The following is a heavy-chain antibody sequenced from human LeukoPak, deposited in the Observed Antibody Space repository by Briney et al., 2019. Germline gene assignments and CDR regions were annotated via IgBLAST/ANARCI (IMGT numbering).Heavy chain of an antibody. CDR1: GGSISSYY. J-gene: IGHJ4*02. D-gene: IGHD3-10*01. V-gene: IGHV4-59*01. CDR2: IYYSGST. Sequence: SETLSLTCTVSGGSISSYYWSWIRQPPGKGLEWIGYIYYSGSTNYNPSLKSRVTISVDTSKNQYSLKLSSVTAADTAVYYCARDPNWARGYGYFDYWGQGTLVTVSS. CDR3: ARDPNWARGYGYFDY.